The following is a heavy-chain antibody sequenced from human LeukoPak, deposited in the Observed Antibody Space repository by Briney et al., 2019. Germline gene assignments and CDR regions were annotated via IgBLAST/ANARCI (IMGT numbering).Heavy chain of an antibody. J-gene: IGHJ3*02. V-gene: IGHV3-9*01. CDR2: ISWNSGSI. CDR1: GFTFDDYA. Sequence: PGGSLRLSCAASGFTFDDYAMHWVRQAPGKGLEWVSGISWNSGSIGYADSVKGRFTISRDNAKNSLYLQMNSLRAEDTAVYYCARISSSWYTDAFDIWGQGTMVTVSS. D-gene: IGHD6-13*01. CDR3: ARISSSWYTDAFDI.